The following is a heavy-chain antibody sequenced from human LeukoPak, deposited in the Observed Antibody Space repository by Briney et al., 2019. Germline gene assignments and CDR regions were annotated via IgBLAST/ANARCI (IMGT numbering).Heavy chain of an antibody. CDR1: GYSFNTYW. D-gene: IGHD2-15*01. V-gene: IGHV5-51*01. CDR2: IYPGDSDT. J-gene: IGHJ4*02. CDR3: ARAYGCSGGRCYADY. Sequence: GESLKISCKGSGYSFNTYWIGWVRQMPGKGLEWMGIIYPGDSDTTYSPSFQGQVTISVDKSISTAYLQWSSLKASDTAFYYCARAYGCSGGRCYADYWGPGTLVTVSS.